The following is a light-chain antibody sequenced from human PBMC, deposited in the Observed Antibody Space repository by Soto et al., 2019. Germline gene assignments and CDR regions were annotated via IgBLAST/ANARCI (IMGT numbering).Light chain of an antibody. J-gene: IGLJ1*01. CDR3: CSYTDTGTFV. Sequence: QSALTQPASVSGSPGQSITIACTGTSSDVGSHIAVSWYQQPPGKAPKLIIYEGTKRPSGISNRFSGSKSGNTASLTISGIQAEDEADYYCCSYTDTGTFVFGTGTKLTVL. V-gene: IGLV2-23*01. CDR1: SSDVGSHIA. CDR2: EGT.